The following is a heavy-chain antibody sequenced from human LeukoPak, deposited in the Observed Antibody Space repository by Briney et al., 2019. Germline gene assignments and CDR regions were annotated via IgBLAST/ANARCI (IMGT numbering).Heavy chain of an antibody. CDR3: ARDLFYYDSSGYPPSPIFDY. CDR1: GYSISSGCY. CDR2: IYHSGST. J-gene: IGHJ4*02. V-gene: IGHV4-38-2*02. Sequence: PSETLSLTCAVSGYSISSGCYWGWIRQPPGKGLEWIGSIYHSGSTYYNPSLKSRVTISVDTSKNQFSLKLSSVTAADTAVYYCARDLFYYDSSGYPPSPIFDYWGQGTLVTVSS. D-gene: IGHD3-22*01.